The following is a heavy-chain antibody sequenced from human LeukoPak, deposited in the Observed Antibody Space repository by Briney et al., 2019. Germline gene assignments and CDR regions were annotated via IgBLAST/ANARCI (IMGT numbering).Heavy chain of an antibody. D-gene: IGHD1-26*01. V-gene: IGHV1-46*01. Sequence: GASVKVSCKASGYTFTSYYMHWVRQAPGQGLEWMGIINPSGGSTSYAQKFQGRVTMTRDTSTSTVYMELSSLRSEDTAVYYCASRGAVDDAFDIWGQGTMVTVSS. CDR3: ASRGAVDDAFDI. CDR1: GYTFTSYY. CDR2: INPSGGST. J-gene: IGHJ3*02.